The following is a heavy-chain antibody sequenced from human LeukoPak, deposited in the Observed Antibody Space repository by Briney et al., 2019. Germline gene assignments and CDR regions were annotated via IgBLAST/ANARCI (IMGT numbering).Heavy chain of an antibody. Sequence: GGSLRLSCTASGFTFSRCAMNWVRQAPGKGLEWVSGITGSSGRTYYADSVKGRFTISRDNSKNTVDLQMNSLRVEDTAVYYCAMRGNTWYDCWGQGTLVTVSS. CDR2: ITGSSGRT. CDR1: GFTFSRCA. J-gene: IGHJ4*02. D-gene: IGHD6-13*01. V-gene: IGHV3-23*01. CDR3: AMRGNTWYDC.